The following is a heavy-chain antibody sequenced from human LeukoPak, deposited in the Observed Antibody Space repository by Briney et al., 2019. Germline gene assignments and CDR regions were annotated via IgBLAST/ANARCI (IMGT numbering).Heavy chain of an antibody. D-gene: IGHD3-10*01. CDR2: INHSGST. CDR1: GGSFSGYH. Sequence: SETLSLTCAVYGGSFSGYHWSWIRQPPGEGLEWIGEINHSGSTNYNPSLKSRVTISVDTSKNQFSLKLSSVTAADTAVYYCASSYGSGSYYNNNWFDPWGQGTLVTVSS. J-gene: IGHJ5*02. CDR3: ASSYGSGSYYNNNWFDP. V-gene: IGHV4-34*01.